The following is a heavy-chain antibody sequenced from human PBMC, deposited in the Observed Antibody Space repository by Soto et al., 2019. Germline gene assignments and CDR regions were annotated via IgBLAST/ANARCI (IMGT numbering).Heavy chain of an antibody. CDR1: GFTFSSYA. CDR2: ISGSGGST. CDR3: EKSGYSSSWYETFDY. D-gene: IGHD6-13*01. Sequence: SGGSLKLACAASGFTFSSYAMSWVRQAPGKGLEWVSAISGSGGSTYYADSVKGRFTISRDNSKNTLYLQMNSLRAEDTAVYYCEKSGYSSSWYETFDYWGQGTLVTVSS. V-gene: IGHV3-23*01. J-gene: IGHJ4*02.